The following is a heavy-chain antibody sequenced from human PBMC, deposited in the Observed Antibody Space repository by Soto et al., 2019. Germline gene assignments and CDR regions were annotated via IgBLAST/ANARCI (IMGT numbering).Heavy chain of an antibody. J-gene: IGHJ6*02. D-gene: IGHD2-15*01. V-gene: IGHV3-23*01. CDR1: GFTFSSYA. CDR3: ARDRGYDAHDYYYNAMDV. Sequence: PGGSLRLSCGASGFTFSSYAMSWVRQAPGKGLEWVSAISGNGADTTYAESVRGRFTISRDNAKNSLYLQMNSLGVEDTAVYYCARDRGYDAHDYYYNAMDVWGQGTTVTVSS. CDR2: ISGNGADT.